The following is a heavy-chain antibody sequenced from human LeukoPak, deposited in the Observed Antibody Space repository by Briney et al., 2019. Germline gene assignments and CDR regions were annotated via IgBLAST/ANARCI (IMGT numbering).Heavy chain of an antibody. J-gene: IGHJ4*02. CDR3: ARHGYLSTN. CDR1: GGSFRGYY. V-gene: IGHV4-34*01. CDR2: INHRGST. Sequence: SETLSLTCAVYGGSFRGYYWSWIRQPPGKGLEWIGEINHRGSTNYNPSLKSRVTISVDTSKNQFSLKLSSVTAADTAVYYCARHGYLSTNWGQGTLVTVSS. D-gene: IGHD3-22*01.